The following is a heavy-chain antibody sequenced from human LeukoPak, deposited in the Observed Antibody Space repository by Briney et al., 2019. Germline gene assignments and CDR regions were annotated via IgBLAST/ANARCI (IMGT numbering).Heavy chain of an antibody. Sequence: ASVKVSCKASGYTFTSYDINWVRQATGQGLEWVGAINPIGGTTTYAQKFQGRVTMTRDTSTTTVYMELYSLRYDDTAVYHCARDLLAPDYWGQGTLVTVSS. CDR2: INPIGGTT. CDR3: ARDLLAPDY. CDR1: GYTFTSYD. J-gene: IGHJ4*02. V-gene: IGHV1-46*01. D-gene: IGHD1-26*01.